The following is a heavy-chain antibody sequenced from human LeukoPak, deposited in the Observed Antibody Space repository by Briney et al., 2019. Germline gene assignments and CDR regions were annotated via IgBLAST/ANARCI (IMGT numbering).Heavy chain of an antibody. J-gene: IGHJ6*03. CDR3: ARESDWNYVHYMDV. D-gene: IGHD1-7*01. V-gene: IGHV3-7*01. Sequence: GGSLRLSCAASGFTFSSYWMSWVRQAPGKGLEWVANIKQDGSEKYYVDSVKGRFTISRDNAENSLYLQMNSLRAEDTAVYYCARESDWNYVHYMDVWGKGTTVTVSS. CDR2: IKQDGSEK. CDR1: GFTFSSYW.